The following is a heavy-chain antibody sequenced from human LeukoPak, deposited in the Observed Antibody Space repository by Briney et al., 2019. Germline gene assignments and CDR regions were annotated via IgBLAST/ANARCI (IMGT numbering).Heavy chain of an antibody. J-gene: IGHJ3*01. CDR3: ARDAQLLWFRELGD. V-gene: IGHV3-66*01. D-gene: IGHD3-10*01. Sequence: PGGSLRLSCAASGFTVSSNYMSWVRQAPGKGLEWVSVIYSGGSTSYADSVKGRFTISRDNAKNTLYLQMNSLRAEDTAVYYCARDAQLLWFRELGDWGQGTMVTVSS. CDR2: IYSGGST. CDR1: GFTVSSNY.